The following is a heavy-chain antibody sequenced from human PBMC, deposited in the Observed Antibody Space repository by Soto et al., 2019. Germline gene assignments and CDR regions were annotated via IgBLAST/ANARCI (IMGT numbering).Heavy chain of an antibody. J-gene: IGHJ3*01. D-gene: IGHD1-1*01. V-gene: IGHV3-53*01. Sequence: DVQLVESGGGLIQPGESLRLSCAAFGLTISGKKYVAWVRQAPGKGLEWVSALYDVDGSFYADSVKGRFTTSSDSSKTIVYLQMNARRPDDTAVYYCATWHEREHPYDVWGQGTTVTVSS. CDR2: LYDVDGS. CDR1: GLTISGKKY. CDR3: ATWHEREHPYDV.